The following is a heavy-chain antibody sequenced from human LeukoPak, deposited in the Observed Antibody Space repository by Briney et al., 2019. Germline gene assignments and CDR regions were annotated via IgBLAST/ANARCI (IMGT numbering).Heavy chain of an antibody. CDR1: GGSVSSGSYY. V-gene: IGHV4-61*01. Sequence: SETLSLTCTVSGGSVSSGSYYWSWIRQPPGKGLEWIGYIYYSGSTNYNPSLKSRVTISVDTSKNQFSLKLSSVTAADTAVYYCAISLLRYFGRSDAFDIWGQGTMVTVSS. J-gene: IGHJ3*02. D-gene: IGHD3-9*01. CDR3: AISLLRYFGRSDAFDI. CDR2: IYYSGST.